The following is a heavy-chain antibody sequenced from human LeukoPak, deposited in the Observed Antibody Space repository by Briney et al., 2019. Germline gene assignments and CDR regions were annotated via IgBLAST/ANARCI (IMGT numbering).Heavy chain of an antibody. CDR1: GGSLTGYY. D-gene: IGHD6-19*01. CDR2: IHDSGST. J-gene: IGHJ4*02. Sequence: PSETLSLTCAVYGGSLTGYYWSWIRQPPGKGLEWIGEIHDSGSTNYNPSLKSRVTISIDTPKTQFSLRLTSMTAADTAVYYCAEGSGWYDYWGQGTLVTVSS. V-gene: IGHV4-34*01. CDR3: AEGSGWYDY.